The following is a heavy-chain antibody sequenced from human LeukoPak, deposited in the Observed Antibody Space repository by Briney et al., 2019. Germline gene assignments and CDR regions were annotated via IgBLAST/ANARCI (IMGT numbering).Heavy chain of an antibody. CDR3: ARDRLGVDLDY. CDR1: GFTFSSYS. J-gene: IGHJ4*02. Sequence: PGGSLRLSCAASGFTFSSYSMNWVRQAPRKGLERVSSISSSSSDIYYADSLKGRLTISRDNAKNSLYLQMISLRAEDTAVYYCARDRLGVDLDYWGQGTLVTVSS. V-gene: IGHV3-21*01. D-gene: IGHD3/OR15-3a*01. CDR2: ISSSSSDI.